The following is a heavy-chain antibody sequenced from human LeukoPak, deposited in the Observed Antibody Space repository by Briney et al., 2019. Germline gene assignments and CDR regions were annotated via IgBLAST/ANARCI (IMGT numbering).Heavy chain of an antibody. CDR3: ARGDYYDSSGYYYVSYYFDY. Sequence: PSETLSLTCAVSGYSISSGYYWGWIRQPPGKGLGWIGSIYHSGSTYYNPSLESRVTISVDTSKNQFSLKLSSVTAADTAVYYCARGDYYDSSGYYYVSYYFDYWGQGTLVTVSS. CDR1: GYSISSGYY. V-gene: IGHV4-38-2*01. CDR2: IYHSGST. D-gene: IGHD3-22*01. J-gene: IGHJ4*02.